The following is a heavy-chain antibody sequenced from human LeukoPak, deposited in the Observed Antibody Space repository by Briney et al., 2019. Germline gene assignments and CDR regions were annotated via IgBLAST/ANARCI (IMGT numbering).Heavy chain of an antibody. V-gene: IGHV4-39*01. J-gene: IGHJ4*02. CDR1: GGSISSSSYY. CDR3: ARRLYYDILTGYYEDY. Sequence: SETLSLTCTVSGGSISSSSYYWGWIRQPPGKGLEWIGSIYYSGSTYYNPSLKSRVTISVDTSKNQFSLKLSSVTAADTAVYYCARRLYYDILTGYYEDYWGRGTLVTVSS. D-gene: IGHD3-9*01. CDR2: IYYSGST.